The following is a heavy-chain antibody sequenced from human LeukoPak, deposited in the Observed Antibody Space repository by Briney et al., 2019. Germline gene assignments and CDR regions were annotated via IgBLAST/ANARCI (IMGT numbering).Heavy chain of an antibody. V-gene: IGHV1-69*05. J-gene: IGHJ3*02. D-gene: IGHD4-17*01. CDR3: ARGIVGVTTVYAFDI. CDR1: GGTFSSYA. Sequence: SVKVSCKASGGTFSSYAISWVRQAPGQGLEWMGRIIPIFGTANYAQKFQGRVTITTDESTSTAYMELSRLRSDDTAVYYCARGIVGVTTVYAFDIWGQGTMVTVSS. CDR2: IIPIFGTA.